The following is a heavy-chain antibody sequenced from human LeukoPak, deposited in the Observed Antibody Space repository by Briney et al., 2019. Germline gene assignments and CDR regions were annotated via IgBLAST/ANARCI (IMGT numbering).Heavy chain of an antibody. Sequence: SETLSLTCTVSGDSTSNINYYWGWIRQPPGKGLEWIGSIYYSGSTYYNPSFKSRVTISVDTSKNQFSLKLSSVTAADTAVYYCASQRNDYYDSSGHDYWGQGTLVTVSS. D-gene: IGHD3-22*01. J-gene: IGHJ4*02. CDR2: IYYSGST. CDR1: GDSTSNINYY. V-gene: IGHV4-39*01. CDR3: ASQRNDYYDSSGHDY.